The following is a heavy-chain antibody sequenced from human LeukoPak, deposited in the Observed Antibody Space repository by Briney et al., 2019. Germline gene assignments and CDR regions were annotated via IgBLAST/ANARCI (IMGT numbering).Heavy chain of an antibody. D-gene: IGHD6-6*01. V-gene: IGHV4-39*01. CDR2: IYYSGST. CDR3: ARRAAARPRYFDL. J-gene: IGHJ2*01. Sequence: SETLSLTCTVSGGSISSSSYYWGWIRQPPGKGLEWIGSIYYSGSTYYNPSLKSRVTIPVDTSKNQFSLKLSSVTAADTAVYYCARRAAARPRYFDLWGRGTLVTVSS. CDR1: GGSISSSSYY.